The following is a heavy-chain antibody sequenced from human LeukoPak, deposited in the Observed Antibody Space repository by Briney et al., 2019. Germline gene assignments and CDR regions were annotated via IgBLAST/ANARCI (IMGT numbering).Heavy chain of an antibody. CDR3: AKDLAVGTTPRVYAFDV. CDR2: VNWNSGVI. CDR1: GFTFNDYA. J-gene: IGHJ3*01. V-gene: IGHV3-9*01. D-gene: IGHD1/OR15-1a*01. Sequence: QPGGSLRLSCAGSGFTFNDYAMRWVRQVPGRGLEWVGGVNWNSGVIAYGASVKGRSTISRDNARNSLYLQVDSLRFEDTALYYCAKDLAVGTTPRVYAFDVWGQGALVTASS.